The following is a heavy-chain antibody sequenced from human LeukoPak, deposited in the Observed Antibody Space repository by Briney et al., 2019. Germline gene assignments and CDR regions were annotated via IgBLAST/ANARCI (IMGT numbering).Heavy chain of an antibody. V-gene: IGHV3-48*03. J-gene: IGHJ3*02. CDR2: ISSSGSTI. CDR3: ARLIMVRGSTGAFDI. D-gene: IGHD3-10*01. CDR1: GFTFSSYE. Sequence: PGGSLRLSCAASGFTFSSYEMNWVRQAPGKGLEWVSYISSSGSTIYYADSVKGRFTISRDNAKNSLYLQMNSLRAEDTAVSYCARLIMVRGSTGAFDIWGQGTMVTVSS.